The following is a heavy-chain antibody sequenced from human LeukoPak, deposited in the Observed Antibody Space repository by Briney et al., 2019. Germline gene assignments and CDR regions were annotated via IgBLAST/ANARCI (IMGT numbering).Heavy chain of an antibody. J-gene: IGHJ4*02. Sequence: ASVKVSCKASGYTFTGPYIHWMRQAPGQGLEWMGWINPYTGGTKYAQKFQGRVTVTRDTSTNTAYMELSGLRPDDTAAYYCARVGYCTKGVCINFDLWGQGTLVTVSS. D-gene: IGHD2-8*01. CDR1: GYTFTGPY. CDR2: INPYTGGT. V-gene: IGHV1-2*02. CDR3: ARVGYCTKGVCINFDL.